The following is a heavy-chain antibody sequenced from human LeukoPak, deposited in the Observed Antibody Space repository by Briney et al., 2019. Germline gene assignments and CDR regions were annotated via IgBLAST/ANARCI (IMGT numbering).Heavy chain of an antibody. D-gene: IGHD2-2*01. CDR3: AKVRSPYQLLNYYYYMDV. V-gene: IGHV3-30*02. J-gene: IGHJ6*03. CDR1: GFTFSSYG. CDR2: IRYDGSNK. Sequence: GGSLRLSCAASGFTFSSYGMHWVRQAPGKGLEWVAFIRYDGSNKYYADSVKGRFTISRDNSKNTLYLQMNNLRAEDTAVYYCAKVRSPYQLLNYYYYMDVWGKGTTVTVSS.